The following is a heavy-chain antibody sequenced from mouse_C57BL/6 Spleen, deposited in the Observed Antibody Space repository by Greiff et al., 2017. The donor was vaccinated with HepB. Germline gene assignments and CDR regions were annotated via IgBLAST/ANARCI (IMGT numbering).Heavy chain of an antibody. CDR3: ASRDYYGDY. CDR1: GYTFTSYW. V-gene: IGHV1-59*01. J-gene: IGHJ2*01. CDR2: IDPSDSYT. Sequence: QVHVKQPGAELVRPGTSVKLSCKASGYTFTSYWMHWVKQRPGQGLEWIGVIDPSDSYTNYNQKFKGKATLTVDTSSSTAYMQLSSLTSEDSAVYYCASRDYYGDYWGQGTTLTVSS.